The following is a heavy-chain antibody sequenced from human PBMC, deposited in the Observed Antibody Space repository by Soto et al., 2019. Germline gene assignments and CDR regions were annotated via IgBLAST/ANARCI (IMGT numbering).Heavy chain of an antibody. CDR2: ISSSSSTI. Sequence: VGSLRLSCAASEFTFSSYSMNWVRQAPGKGLEWVSYISSSSSTIYYADSVKGRFTISRDNAKNSLYLQMNSLRVEDTAVYYCASDVDDFDYWGQGTLVTVSS. CDR3: ASDVDDFDY. V-gene: IGHV3-48*01. CDR1: EFTFSSYS. J-gene: IGHJ4*02.